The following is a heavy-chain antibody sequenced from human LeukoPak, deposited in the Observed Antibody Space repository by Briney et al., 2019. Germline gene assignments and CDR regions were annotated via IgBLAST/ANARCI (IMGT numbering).Heavy chain of an antibody. D-gene: IGHD5-12*01. CDR1: GYTFTSYG. CDR2: ISAYNGNT. Sequence: SVKVSCKASGYTFTSYGISWVRQAPGQGLEWMGLISAYNGNTNYAQKLQGRVTMTTDTSTSTAYMELRSLRAEDTAVYYCAKDRYGVMVATPVDYWGQGTLVTVSS. CDR3: AKDRYGVMVATPVDY. J-gene: IGHJ4*02. V-gene: IGHV1-18*01.